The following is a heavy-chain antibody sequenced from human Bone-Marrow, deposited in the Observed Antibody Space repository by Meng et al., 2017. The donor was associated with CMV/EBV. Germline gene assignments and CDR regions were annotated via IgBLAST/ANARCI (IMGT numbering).Heavy chain of an antibody. Sequence: GESLKISCAASGFTFSNAWMSWVRQAPGKGLEWVGRIKSKTDGGTTDYAAPVKGRFTISRDDSKNTLYLQMNSLKTEDTAVYYCTTEEQLGRFYYYYYGMDVWGQGTTVTVSS. D-gene: IGHD6-6*01. J-gene: IGHJ6*02. CDR2: IKSKTDGGTT. V-gene: IGHV3-15*01. CDR3: TTEEQLGRFYYYYYGMDV. CDR1: GFTFSNAW.